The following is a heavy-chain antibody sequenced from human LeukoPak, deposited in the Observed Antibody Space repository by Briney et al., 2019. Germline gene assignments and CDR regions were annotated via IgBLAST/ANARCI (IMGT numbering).Heavy chain of an antibody. CDR2: IYYSGST. J-gene: IGHJ3*02. V-gene: IGHV4-30-4*01. CDR1: GGSISSGDYY. Sequence: SQTLSLTCTVSGGSISSGDYYWSWIRQPPGKGLEWIGYIYYSGSTYYNPSLKSRVTISVDTSKNQFSLKLSSVTAADTAVYYCARRGVSVAVKSEGAFDIWGQGTMVTVSS. CDR3: ARRGVSVAVKSEGAFDI. D-gene: IGHD6-19*01.